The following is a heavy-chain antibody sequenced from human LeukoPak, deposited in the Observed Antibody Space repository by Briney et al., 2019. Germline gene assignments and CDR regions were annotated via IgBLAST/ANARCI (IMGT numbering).Heavy chain of an antibody. CDR2: ISTTVDHT. CDR3: AQHWNC. Sequence: GGSLRLSCAPSAFTFTNYDMSWVRQPQGGGLEWVPSISTTVDHTYYADSVKGRFTISRDNAKNTLYLQMNSLRAADTAVYFCAQHWNCWGQGSLVTVSS. V-gene: IGHV3-23*01. J-gene: IGHJ4*02. CDR1: AFTFTNYD. D-gene: IGHD1-7*01.